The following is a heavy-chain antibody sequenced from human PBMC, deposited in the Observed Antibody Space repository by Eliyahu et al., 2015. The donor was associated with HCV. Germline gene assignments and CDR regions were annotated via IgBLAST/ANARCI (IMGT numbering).Heavy chain of an antibody. D-gene: IGHD3-3*01. CDR2: IYYSGST. CDR3: ASIRFLEWFATSYGMDV. Sequence: SNYYWGWIRQPPGKGLEWIGSIYYSGSTYYNPSLKSRVTISVDTSKNQFSLKVNSVTAADTAVYYCASIRFLEWFATSYGMDVWGQGTTVTVSS. J-gene: IGHJ6*02. CDR1: SNYY. V-gene: IGHV4-39*01.